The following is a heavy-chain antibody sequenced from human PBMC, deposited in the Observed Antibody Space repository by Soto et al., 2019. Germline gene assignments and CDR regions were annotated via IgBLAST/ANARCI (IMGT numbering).Heavy chain of an antibody. Sequence: TSETQSLTCTVSGYYIRSGDYWGWIRQPPGKGLEWIGSIYHSGSTYYNPSLKSRVTISVDTSKNQFSLKLSSVTAADTAVYYCARVNSSGLKAFDIWGQGTMVTGSS. V-gene: IGHV4-38-2*02. J-gene: IGHJ3*02. CDR3: ARVNSSGLKAFDI. CDR1: GYYIRSGDY. D-gene: IGHD3-22*01. CDR2: IYHSGST.